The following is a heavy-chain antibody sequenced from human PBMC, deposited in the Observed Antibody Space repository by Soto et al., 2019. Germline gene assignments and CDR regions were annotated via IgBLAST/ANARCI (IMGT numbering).Heavy chain of an antibody. Sequence: QVQLVQSGAEVRKPGSSVNVSCKASGTTFSTHGIHWVRQAPGQGLEWMGGFVPMFSSSNYAQKFQGRLNIVADESTNSVYMELNSLRVDDSAIYYCARTGGTYYFDHWGQGTLVTVSS. J-gene: IGHJ4*02. V-gene: IGHV1-69*01. CDR2: FVPMFSSS. CDR1: GTTFSTHG. CDR3: ARTGGTYYFDH. D-gene: IGHD1-26*01.